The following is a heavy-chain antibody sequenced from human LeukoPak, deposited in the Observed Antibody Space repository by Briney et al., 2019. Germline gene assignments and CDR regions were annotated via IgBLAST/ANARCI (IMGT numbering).Heavy chain of an antibody. V-gene: IGHV5-51*01. CDR2: IYPGNSDT. D-gene: IGHD4-23*01. Sequence: GEALKISYKGSGYSFTNDWIGWGRPMPGKGGGWMAIIYPGNSDTRYSPSFQGQVTISADNSISTAYLQWSSLKASDTAMYYCAREGAVGESYFRHWGQGTLVTVSS. CDR1: GYSFTNDW. J-gene: IGHJ1*01. CDR3: AREGAVGESYFRH.